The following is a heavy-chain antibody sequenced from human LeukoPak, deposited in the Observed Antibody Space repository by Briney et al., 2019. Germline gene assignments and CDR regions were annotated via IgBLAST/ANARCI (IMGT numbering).Heavy chain of an antibody. Sequence: GGPLRLSCAASGFTFSSHSMNWVRQAPGKGLEWVSYISSSSSTIYYADSVKGRFTISRDNAKNSLYLQMNSLRAEDTAVYYCARGAYYYEDWGQGTLVTVSS. V-gene: IGHV3-48*01. D-gene: IGHD3-22*01. J-gene: IGHJ4*02. CDR3: ARGAYYYED. CDR2: ISSSSSTI. CDR1: GFTFSSHS.